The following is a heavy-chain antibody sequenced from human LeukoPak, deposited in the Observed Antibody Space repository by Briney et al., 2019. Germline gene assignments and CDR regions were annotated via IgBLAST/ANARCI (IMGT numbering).Heavy chain of an antibody. J-gene: IGHJ4*02. CDR2: INSDGSST. Sequence: GGSLRLSCAASGFTFSSYWMHWVRQAPGKGLVWVSRINSDGSSTSYADPAKGRFTISRDNAKNTLYLQMNSLRAEDTAVYYCARETHSGSYVFDYWGQGTLVTVSS. V-gene: IGHV3-74*01. CDR3: ARETHSGSYVFDY. D-gene: IGHD1-26*01. CDR1: GFTFSSYW.